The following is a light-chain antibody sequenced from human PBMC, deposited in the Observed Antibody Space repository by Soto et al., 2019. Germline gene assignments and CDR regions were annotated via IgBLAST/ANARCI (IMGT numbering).Light chain of an antibody. J-gene: IGLJ3*02. Sequence: QSALTQPPSVSGPPGQSVTISCTGTSSDVGTYNRVSWFQQPPGTAPKLIIYEVSNRPSGVPDRFSGSKSGNTASLSISGLRAEDEADYYCSSYTSSYTSSHTWVFGGGTKLTVL. V-gene: IGLV2-18*02. CDR2: EVS. CDR3: SSYTSSYTSSHTWV. CDR1: SSDVGTYNR.